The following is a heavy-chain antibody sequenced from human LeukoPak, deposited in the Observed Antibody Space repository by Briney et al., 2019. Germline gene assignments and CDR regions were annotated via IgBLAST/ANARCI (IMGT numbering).Heavy chain of an antibody. V-gene: IGHV3-30*02. CDR2: IRYDGSNK. CDR3: AKDLGESDVELGMNGVDY. J-gene: IGHJ4*02. CDR1: GFTFSSYG. Sequence: GGSLRLSCAASGFTFSSYGIHWVRQAPGKGLEWVAFIRYDGSNKYYTDSVKGRFTISRDNSKNTLHLQMNSLRAEDTAVYYCAKDLGESDVELGMNGVDYWGQGTLVTVSS. D-gene: IGHD7-27*01.